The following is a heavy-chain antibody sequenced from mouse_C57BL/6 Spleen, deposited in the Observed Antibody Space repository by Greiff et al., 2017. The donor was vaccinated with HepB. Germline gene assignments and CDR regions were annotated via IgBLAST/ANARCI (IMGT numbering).Heavy chain of an antibody. V-gene: IGHV1-59*01. CDR2: IDPSESYT. J-gene: IGHJ4*01. Sequence: QVQLQQPGAELVRPGTSVKLSCKASGYTFTSYWMHWVKQRPGQGLEWIGVIDPSESYTNYNQKFKGKATLTVDTSSSTAYMQLSSLTSEDSAVYYCARRALHAMDDWGQGTSVTVSS. D-gene: IGHD3-1*01. CDR3: ARRALHAMDD. CDR1: GYTFTSYW.